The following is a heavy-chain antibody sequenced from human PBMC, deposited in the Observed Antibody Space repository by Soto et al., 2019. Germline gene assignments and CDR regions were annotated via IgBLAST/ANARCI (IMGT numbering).Heavy chain of an antibody. J-gene: IGHJ5*02. Sequence: QVQLQESGPGLVKPSGTLSLTCSVSGDSVSSDAYYWTWIRQPPGKTLEWVGFILSSGGPSTNPSLRCRLSMSVDTARNQFSMRLTSVTAADTGVYFCAKGFSSGLYVDSWGRGTQVTVSS. V-gene: IGHV4-61*08. D-gene: IGHD6-19*01. CDR1: GDSVSSDAYY. CDR2: ILSSGGP. CDR3: AKGFSSGLYVDS.